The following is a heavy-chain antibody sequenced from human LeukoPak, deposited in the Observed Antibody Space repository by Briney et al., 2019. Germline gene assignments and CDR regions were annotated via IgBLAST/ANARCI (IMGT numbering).Heavy chain of an antibody. J-gene: IGHJ6*03. CDR2: ISAYNGNT. CDR3: ARGGDAELDAFGVVIKASYYYYMDV. D-gene: IGHD3-3*01. V-gene: IGHV1-18*01. CDR1: GYTFTSYG. Sequence: ASVKVSCKASGYTFTSYGISWVRQAPGQGLEWMGWISAYNGNTNYAQKLQGRVTMTTDTSTSTAYMELRSLRSDDTAVYYCARGGDAELDAFGVVIKASYYYYMDVWGKGTTVTVSS.